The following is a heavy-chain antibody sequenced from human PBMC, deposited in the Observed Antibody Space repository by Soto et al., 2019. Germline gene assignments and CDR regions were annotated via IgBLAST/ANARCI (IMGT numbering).Heavy chain of an antibody. V-gene: IGHV3-15*01. D-gene: IGHD3-9*01. J-gene: IGHJ4*02. CDR3: TREYFDWLFGHPPAFDY. CDR1: GLTFSNAW. Sequence: GGSLRLSCAAAGLTFSNAWMSWVRLAPGKGLEWVGRIKSKTDGGTTDYAAPVKGRFTISRDDSKNTLYLQMNSLKTEDTAVDYCTREYFDWLFGHPPAFDYWGQGTLVTVSS. CDR2: IKSKTDGGTT.